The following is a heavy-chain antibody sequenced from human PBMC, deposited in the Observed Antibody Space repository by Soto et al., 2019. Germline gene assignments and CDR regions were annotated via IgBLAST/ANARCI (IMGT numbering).Heavy chain of an antibody. J-gene: IGHJ4*02. CDR2: ISGSGATT. CDR1: GFSFNNYA. D-gene: IGHD2-2*01. Sequence: PGGSLRLSCVASGFSFNNYAMSWVRQAPGKGLEWVSAISGSGATTYYAESVKGRFTISRDNSKNTLYLQMNSLRAEDTAVYYCAKRRVPAAMVDYWGQGTLVTVSS. CDR3: AKRRVPAAMVDY. V-gene: IGHV3-23*01.